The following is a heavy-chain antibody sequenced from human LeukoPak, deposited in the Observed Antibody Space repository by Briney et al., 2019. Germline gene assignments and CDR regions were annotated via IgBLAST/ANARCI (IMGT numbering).Heavy chain of an antibody. Sequence: ASVTVSLKSSGYTFTSYGNSWVRQAPGQGLEWMGWISAYNGNTNYAHKLQGRVTMTTDTYTSTAYMELRSLRSDDTAVDYCARVRGIVVVTQFDYWGQGALVTVSS. J-gene: IGHJ4*02. V-gene: IGHV1-18*01. CDR2: ISAYNGNT. CDR3: ARVRGIVVVTQFDY. CDR1: GYTFTSYG. D-gene: IGHD3-22*01.